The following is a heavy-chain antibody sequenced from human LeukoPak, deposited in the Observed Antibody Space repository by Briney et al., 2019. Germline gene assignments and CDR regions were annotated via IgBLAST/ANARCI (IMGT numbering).Heavy chain of an antibody. V-gene: IGHV1-18*04. CDR3: ARAHYDFWSGHFYYYYMVA. CDR2: ISAYNGNT. CDR1: GYTFTSYY. Sequence: ASVKVSCRAYGYTFTSYYMHWVRRAPGQGLEWMGWISAYNGNTNYAQKLQGTVTMTTDTSTSTAYMELRSLRSDDTAVYYCARAHYDFWSGHFYYYYMVAWGKGATVTVSS. D-gene: IGHD3-3*01. J-gene: IGHJ6*03.